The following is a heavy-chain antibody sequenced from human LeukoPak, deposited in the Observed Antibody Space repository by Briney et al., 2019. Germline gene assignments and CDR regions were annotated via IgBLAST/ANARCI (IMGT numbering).Heavy chain of an antibody. V-gene: IGHV4-4*07. CDR1: GGSISSYY. J-gene: IGHJ3*02. CDR3: ARELGYCSGGSCYFNAFDI. CDR2: IYTSGST. Sequence: SETLSLTCTVSGGSISSYYWSWIRQPAGKGLEWIGRIYTSGSTNYNPSLKSRVTMSVDTSKNQFSLKLSSMTAADTAVYYCARELGYCSGGSCYFNAFDIWGQGTMVTVSS. D-gene: IGHD2-15*01.